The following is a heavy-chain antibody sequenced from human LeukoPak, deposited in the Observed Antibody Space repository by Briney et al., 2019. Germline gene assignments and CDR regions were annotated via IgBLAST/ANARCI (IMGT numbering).Heavy chain of an antibody. CDR1: GYTFTNYR. CDR2: INASNGNT. J-gene: IGHJ4*02. D-gene: IGHD3-16*02. CDR3: ARAKEYYEDVWGSYRPRYYFDY. Sequence: GASVKVSCKASGYTFTNYRIHWVRQAPGQRLEWMGWINASNGNTKYSQKFQGRVTITRDTSASTAYMELSSLRSEDTAVYYCARAKEYYEDVWGSYRPRYYFDYWGQRTLVTVSS. V-gene: IGHV1-3*01.